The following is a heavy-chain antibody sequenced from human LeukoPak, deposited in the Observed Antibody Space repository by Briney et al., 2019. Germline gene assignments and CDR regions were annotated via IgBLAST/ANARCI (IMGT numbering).Heavy chain of an antibody. Sequence: RGSLRLSCAVSGITLSNYGMSWVRQAPGKGLEWVAGISDSGGSTNYADSVKGRFTISRDNPKNTLYLQMNSLRAEDTAVYFCAKRGVVIRVILVGFHKEAYYFDSWGQGALVTVSS. V-gene: IGHV3-23*01. J-gene: IGHJ4*02. CDR2: ISDSGGST. D-gene: IGHD3-22*01. CDR3: AKRGVVIRVILVGFHKEAYYFDS. CDR1: GITLSNYG.